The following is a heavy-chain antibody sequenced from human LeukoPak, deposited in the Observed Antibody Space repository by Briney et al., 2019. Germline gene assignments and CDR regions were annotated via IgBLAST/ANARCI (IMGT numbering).Heavy chain of an antibody. J-gene: IGHJ5*02. D-gene: IGHD2-2*01. V-gene: IGHV1-46*01. CDR1: GYTFTSYY. CDR2: INPSGGST. Sequence: ASVKVSCKASGYTFTSYYMHWVRQAPGQGLEWMGIINPSGGSTSYAQKFQGRVTMTRDTSTSTVHMELSSLRSEDTAVYYCARRVIVVVPAAFNWFDPWGQGTLVTVSS. CDR3: ARRVIVVVPAAFNWFDP.